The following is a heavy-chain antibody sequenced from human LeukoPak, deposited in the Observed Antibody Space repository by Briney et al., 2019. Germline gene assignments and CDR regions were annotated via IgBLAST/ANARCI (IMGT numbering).Heavy chain of an antibody. J-gene: IGHJ4*02. CDR3: ARAVPGFDC. Sequence: PGGSLRLSCAASGFTFSDYTMNWVRQAPGKGLEWVSCIGSASDTYIHYADSVRGRFTISRDNAKNSVYLQMNSLTAEDTAVYYCARAVPGFDCWGQGTLVTVSS. CDR1: GFTFSDYT. CDR2: IGSASDTYI. V-gene: IGHV3-21*01.